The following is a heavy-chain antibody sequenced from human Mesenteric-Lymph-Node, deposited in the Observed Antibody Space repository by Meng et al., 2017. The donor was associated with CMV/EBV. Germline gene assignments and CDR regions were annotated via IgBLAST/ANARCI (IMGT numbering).Heavy chain of an antibody. D-gene: IGHD6-13*01. CDR2: ISSSSSTI. CDR1: GSTFSSYS. J-gene: IGHJ5*02. Sequence: GESLKISCAASGSTFSSYSMNWVRQAPGKGLEWVSYISSSSSTIYYADSVKGRFTISRDNAKNSLYLQMNSLRAEDTAVYYCARGGQQPTWGQGTLVTVSS. CDR3: ARGGQQPT. V-gene: IGHV3-48*04.